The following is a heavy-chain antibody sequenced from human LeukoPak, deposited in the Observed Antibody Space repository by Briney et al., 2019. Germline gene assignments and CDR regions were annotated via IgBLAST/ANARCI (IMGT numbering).Heavy chain of an antibody. CDR2: ISYDGKTK. CDR1: GFTFRTFG. J-gene: IGHJ4*02. Sequence: GRSLRLSCAASGFTFRTFGMHWVRQAPGKGLEWVAVISYDGKTKHFADSVKGRFTISRDNSKNTLFLQMNSLRYEDSAVYFCAKGSAAAAVLDYWGQGTPVTVSS. V-gene: IGHV3-30*18. CDR3: AKGSAAAAVLDY. D-gene: IGHD6-13*01.